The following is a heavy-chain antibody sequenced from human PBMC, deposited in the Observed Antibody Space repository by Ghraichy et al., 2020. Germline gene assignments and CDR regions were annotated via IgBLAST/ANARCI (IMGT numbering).Heavy chain of an antibody. Sequence: SQTLSLTCTVSGGSISSGDYYWSWIRQPPGKGLEWIGYIYYSGSTYYNPSLKSRVTISVDTSKNQFSLKLSSVTAADTAVYYCARVKDTVYYGSGGGWFDPWGQGTLVTVSS. CDR1: GGSISSGDYY. J-gene: IGHJ5*02. CDR2: IYYSGST. D-gene: IGHD3-10*01. V-gene: IGHV4-30-4*01. CDR3: ARVKDTVYYGSGGGWFDP.